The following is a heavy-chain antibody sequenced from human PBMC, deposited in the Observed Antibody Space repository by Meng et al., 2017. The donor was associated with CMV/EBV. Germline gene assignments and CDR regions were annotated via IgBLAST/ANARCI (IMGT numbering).Heavy chain of an antibody. D-gene: IGHD6-13*01. J-gene: IGHJ4*02. Sequence: SETVSLTCSVFGGSIKAYYWTWIRQPPGKGLEWIGYISYSGPTNYNPSLKSRVSMSLDTSKNQFSLRLTSVAAADTALYFCARGGRIAASATQYWGQGMLVTVSS. CDR1: GGSIKAYY. V-gene: IGHV4-59*01. CDR2: ISYSGPT. CDR3: ARGGRIAASATQY.